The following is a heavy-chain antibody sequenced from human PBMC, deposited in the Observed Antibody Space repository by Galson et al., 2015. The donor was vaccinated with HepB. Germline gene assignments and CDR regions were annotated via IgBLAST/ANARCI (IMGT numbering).Heavy chain of an antibody. CDR1: GYTFTDYY. Sequence: SVKVSCKASGYTFTDYYIHWVRQAPGQGLEWMGWINPNSGGTNYVEKFQGRVTMTRDTSISTIYMELDSLTSDDTAVYYCARDVRPNGWGFWFDPWGQGTLVTVSS. V-gene: IGHV1-2*02. CDR3: ARDVRPNGWGFWFDP. D-gene: IGHD1-26*01. J-gene: IGHJ5*02. CDR2: INPNSGGT.